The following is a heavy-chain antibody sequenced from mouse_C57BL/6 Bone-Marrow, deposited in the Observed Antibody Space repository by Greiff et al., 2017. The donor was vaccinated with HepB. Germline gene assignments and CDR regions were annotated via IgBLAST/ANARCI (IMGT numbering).Heavy chain of an antibody. D-gene: IGHD1-1*01. CDR3: ARSGSGCSSSDY. CDR1: GYAFTNYL. Sequence: VQLQQSGAELVRPGTSVKVSCKASGYAFTNYLIEWVKQRPGQGLEWIGVINPGSGGTNYNEKVKGKATLTADKSSSTAYMQLSSLTSEDSAVYFCARSGSGCSSSDYWGQGTTLTVSS. CDR2: INPGSGGT. V-gene: IGHV1-54*01. J-gene: IGHJ2*01.